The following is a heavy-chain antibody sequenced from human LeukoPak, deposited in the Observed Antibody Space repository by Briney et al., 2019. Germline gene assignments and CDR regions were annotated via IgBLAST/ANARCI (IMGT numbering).Heavy chain of an antibody. CDR1: GGSISSSSYY. D-gene: IGHD5-18*01. CDR2: IYYSGST. J-gene: IGHJ4*02. V-gene: IGHV4-39*01. CDR3: ARGLGIGYSYGFASY. Sequence: SETLSLTCTVSGGSISSSSYYWGWIRQPPGKGLEWIGSIYYSGSTYYNPSLKSRVTISVDTSKNQFSLKLSSVTAADTAVYYCARGLGIGYSYGFASYWGQGTLVTVSS.